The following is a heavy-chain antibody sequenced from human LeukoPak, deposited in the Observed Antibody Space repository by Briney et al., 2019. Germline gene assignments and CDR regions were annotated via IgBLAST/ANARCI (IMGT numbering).Heavy chain of an antibody. CDR1: GFTFSNYW. Sequence: GGSLRLSCAASGFTFSNYWMHWIRQVPGKGLVWVSHIKYDGSATNYADSVKGRFTISRDNARNTLYLQMNSLRVEDTAIYYCVRGTNDWTGIDYWGQGTLVTVSS. D-gene: IGHD2-8*01. J-gene: IGHJ4*02. V-gene: IGHV3-74*01. CDR3: VRGTNDWTGIDY. CDR2: IKYDGSAT.